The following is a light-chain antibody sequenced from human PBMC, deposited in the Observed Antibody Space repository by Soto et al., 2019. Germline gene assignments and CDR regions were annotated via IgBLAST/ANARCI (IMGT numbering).Light chain of an antibody. V-gene: IGKV1-9*01. Sequence: IQLPQSPSSLSASVGANDTITCLASQGISSYLAWYQQKPGKAPKLLIYAASTLQSGVPSRFSGSGSGTEFTLTISSLQPEDFATYCCQQYNSYPHTFGGGTKVDIK. CDR1: QGISSY. CDR3: QQYNSYPHT. J-gene: IGKJ4*01. CDR2: AAS.